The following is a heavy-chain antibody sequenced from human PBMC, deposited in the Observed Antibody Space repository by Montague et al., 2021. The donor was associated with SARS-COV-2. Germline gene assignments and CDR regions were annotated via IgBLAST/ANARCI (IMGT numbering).Heavy chain of an antibody. CDR2: VYFTGST. V-gene: IGHV4-59*08. D-gene: IGHD3-10*01. Sequence: SETLSLTCSVSGGSISGYYWSWIRQSPGKRLEWIGYVYFTGSTDYNPSLKSRVTISVDTSKNQFSLQLASVTAADTAVYYCARHRGFGDLWALDYWGQGTLVAVSS. J-gene: IGHJ4*02. CDR1: GGSISGYY. CDR3: ARHRGFGDLWALDY.